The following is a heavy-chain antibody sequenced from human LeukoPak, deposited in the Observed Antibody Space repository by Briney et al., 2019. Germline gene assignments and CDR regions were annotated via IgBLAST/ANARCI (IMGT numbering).Heavy chain of an antibody. J-gene: IGHJ4*02. Sequence: GGSLRLSCAASGFTFSSYGMHWVRQAPGKGLEWVAVILSDGSKEFYTDSVKGRFTISRDNSKNTLYLQMNSLRAEDTAVYYCAKVPEAMYSSGWYYDYWGQGTLVTVSS. D-gene: IGHD6-19*01. CDR1: GFTFSSYG. CDR2: ILSDGSKE. CDR3: AKVPEAMYSSGWYYDY. V-gene: IGHV3-33*06.